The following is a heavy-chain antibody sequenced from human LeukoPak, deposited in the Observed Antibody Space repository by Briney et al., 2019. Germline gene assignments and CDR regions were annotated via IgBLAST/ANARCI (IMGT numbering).Heavy chain of an antibody. D-gene: IGHD3-9*01. Sequence: PSETLSLTCTVSGVSISSYYWSWIRLPPGNGLVWIGYLSKSGNTNYSPSLKSRVTIFGDTSKNQFFLTLSSVTAADTAMYYCARARYVNSFYAFDIWGQGALVTVSS. CDR2: LSKSGNT. CDR1: GVSISSYY. CDR3: ARARYVNSFYAFDI. V-gene: IGHV4-59*01. J-gene: IGHJ3*02.